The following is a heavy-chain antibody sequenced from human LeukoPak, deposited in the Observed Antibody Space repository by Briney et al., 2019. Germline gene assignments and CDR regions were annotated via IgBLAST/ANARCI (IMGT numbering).Heavy chain of an antibody. Sequence: GSLRLSCAASGFTFSHFWMSWIRQPPGKGLEWIGEINHSGSTNYNPSLKSRVTISVDTSKNQFSLKLSSVTAADTAVYYCARVRWIQLVDYWGQGTLVTVSS. J-gene: IGHJ4*02. CDR3: ARVRWIQLVDY. V-gene: IGHV4-34*01. CDR2: INHSGST. D-gene: IGHD5-18*01. CDR1: GFTFSHFW.